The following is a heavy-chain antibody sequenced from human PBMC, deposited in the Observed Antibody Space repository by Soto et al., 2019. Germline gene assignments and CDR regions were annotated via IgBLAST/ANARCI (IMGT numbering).Heavy chain of an antibody. Sequence: SQTLSLTCAISGDSVSSNSAAWNWIRQSPSRGLEWLGRTYYRSKWYNDYAVSVKSRITINPDTSKKQYSLQLNSVTPEDTAVYYCARGELEPYGMDVWGQGTTVTVSS. CDR1: GDSVSSNSAA. D-gene: IGHD1-1*01. J-gene: IGHJ6*02. CDR2: TYYRSKWYN. V-gene: IGHV6-1*01. CDR3: ARGELEPYGMDV.